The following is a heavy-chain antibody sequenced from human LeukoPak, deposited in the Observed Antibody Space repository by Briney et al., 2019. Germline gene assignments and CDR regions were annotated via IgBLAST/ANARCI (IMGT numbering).Heavy chain of an antibody. V-gene: IGHV1-46*01. CDR1: GYTFTTYY. D-gene: IGHD2/OR15-2a*01. CDR3: VRDPGDVNALDL. CDR2: VNPSVGST. Sequence: ASVTVSFMASGYTFTTYYMHWVRQAPGKGLAWMGVVNPSVGSTAYAQGFQGGVTMYRETPPRALSMALSRLSEGETPVCYCVRDPGDVNALDLWGQGTMVTVSS. J-gene: IGHJ3*01.